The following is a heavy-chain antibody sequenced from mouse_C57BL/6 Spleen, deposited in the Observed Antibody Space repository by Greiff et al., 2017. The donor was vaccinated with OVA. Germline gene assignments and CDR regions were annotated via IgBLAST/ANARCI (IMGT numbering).Heavy chain of an antibody. D-gene: IGHD1-1*01. CDR2: ISSGGSYT. CDR3: ARPSHYYGSSLGGYFDV. Sequence: EVQRVESGGDLVKPGGSLKLSCAASGFTFSSYGMSWVRQTPDKRLEWVATISSGGSYTYYPDSVKGRFTISRDNAKNTLYLQMSSLKSEDTAMYYCARPSHYYGSSLGGYFDVWGTGTTVTVSS. J-gene: IGHJ1*03. CDR1: GFTFSSYG. V-gene: IGHV5-6*01.